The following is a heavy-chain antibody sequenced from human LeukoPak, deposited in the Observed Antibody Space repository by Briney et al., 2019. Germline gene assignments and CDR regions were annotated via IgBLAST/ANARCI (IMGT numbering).Heavy chain of an antibody. J-gene: IGHJ4*02. CDR2: VRGSGSDT. V-gene: IGHV3-23*01. Sequence: GVSLSLFCAPSVFTFSIYAMRWVRQAPGMGLEWVSAVRGSGSDTYYADYVKGRFTISRDNSKNTLYLEMNSLRAEDTAIYYCAKASRANSAYDSPFDYWGQGTKVTVSS. CDR1: VFTFSIYA. D-gene: IGHD5-12*01. CDR3: AKASRANSAYDSPFDY.